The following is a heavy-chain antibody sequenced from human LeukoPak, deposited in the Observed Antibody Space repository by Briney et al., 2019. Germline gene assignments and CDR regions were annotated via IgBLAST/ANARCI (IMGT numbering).Heavy chain of an antibody. CDR1: GFTFSSYA. D-gene: IGHD3-3*01. Sequence: GGSLRLSCAASGFTFSSYAMSWVRQAPGKGLEWVSAISGSGGSTYYADSVKGRFTISRDNSKNTLYLQMNSLRAEDTAVYYCTSQDYDFWSGYFGYWGQGTLVTASS. J-gene: IGHJ4*02. CDR3: TSQDYDFWSGYFGY. CDR2: ISGSGGST. V-gene: IGHV3-23*01.